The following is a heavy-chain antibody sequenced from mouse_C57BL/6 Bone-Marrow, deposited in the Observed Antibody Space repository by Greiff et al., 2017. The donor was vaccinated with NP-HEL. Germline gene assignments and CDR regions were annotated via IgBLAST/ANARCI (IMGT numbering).Heavy chain of an antibody. CDR3: ASPNWGPAMDY. Sequence: EVKLQESGGGLVQPGGSLKLSCAASGFTFSDYYMYWVRQTPEKRLEWVAYISNGGGSTYYPDTVKGRFTISRDNAKNTLYLQMSRLKSEDTAMYYCASPNWGPAMDYWGQGTSVTVSS. D-gene: IGHD4-1*01. J-gene: IGHJ4*01. CDR1: GFTFSDYY. CDR2: ISNGGGST. V-gene: IGHV5-12*01.